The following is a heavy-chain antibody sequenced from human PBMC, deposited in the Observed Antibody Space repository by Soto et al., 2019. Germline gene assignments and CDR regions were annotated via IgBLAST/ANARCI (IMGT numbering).Heavy chain of an antibody. D-gene: IGHD3-16*01. CDR3: ARLSNPWGNSVMDY. V-gene: IGHV4-31*03. Sequence: QVQLQESGPGLVKPSQTLSLTCTVSGGSISSGGYYWSWIRQHPGKGLEWFGYIYSSGSTSYNPSLQSRVTISVDTSKNQFSLNLSSVTAADTVVYYCARLSNPWGNSVMDYWGQGTLVTLSS. J-gene: IGHJ4*02. CDR1: GGSISSGGYY. CDR2: IYSSGST.